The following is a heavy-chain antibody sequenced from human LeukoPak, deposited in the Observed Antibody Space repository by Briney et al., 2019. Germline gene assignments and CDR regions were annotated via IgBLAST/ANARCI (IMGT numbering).Heavy chain of an antibody. CDR2: ISAYNGNT. V-gene: IGHV1-18*04. CDR1: GYTFTSYG. J-gene: IGHJ5*02. D-gene: IGHD4-17*01. CDR3: AASPYGDLNWFDP. Sequence: GASVKVSCKASGYTFTSYGISWVRQAPGQGLEWMGWISAYNGNTNYAQKLQGRVTMTEDTSTDTAYMELSSLRSEDTAVYYCAASPYGDLNWFDPWGQGTLVTVSS.